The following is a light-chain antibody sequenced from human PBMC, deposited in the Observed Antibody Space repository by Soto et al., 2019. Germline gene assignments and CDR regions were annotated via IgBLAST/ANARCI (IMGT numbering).Light chain of an antibody. CDR3: SSYTSSSTYV. CDR1: SSDVGGYNY. CDR2: DVS. J-gene: IGLJ1*01. V-gene: IGLV2-14*01. Sequence: QSALTQPASVSGSPGQSITISSTGTSSDVGGYNYVSWYQPHPGKAPKLMIYDVSNRPSGVSNRFSGSKSGNTASLTISGLQAEDEADYYCSSYTSSSTYVFGTGTKLTVL.